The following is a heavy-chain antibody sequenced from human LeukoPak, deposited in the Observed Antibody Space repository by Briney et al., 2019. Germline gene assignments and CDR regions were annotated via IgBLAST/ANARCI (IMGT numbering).Heavy chain of an antibody. Sequence: SETLSLTCTVSGGSISTYYWSWLRQPPGKGLEWIGYIYYSGSTNYNPSLKSRVTISVDTSKNQFSLKLSSVTAADTAVYYCARAPDYGDLLDYWGQGTLVTVSS. CDR1: GGSISTYY. CDR2: IYYSGST. J-gene: IGHJ4*02. D-gene: IGHD4-17*01. V-gene: IGHV4-59*01. CDR3: ARAPDYGDLLDY.